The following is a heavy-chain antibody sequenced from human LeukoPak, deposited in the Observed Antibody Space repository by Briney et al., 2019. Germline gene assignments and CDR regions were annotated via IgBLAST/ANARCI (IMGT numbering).Heavy chain of an antibody. J-gene: IGHJ4*02. V-gene: IGHV3-30*03. CDR2: ISYDGSNK. D-gene: IGHD3-10*01. CDR1: GFTFSSYG. Sequence: GRSLRLSCATSGFTFSSYGMHWVRQAPGKGLEWVAVISYDGSNKYYADSVKGRFTISRDNSKNTLYLQINSLRTEDTAVYYCATSQLLWFGELDCWGQGTLVTVSS. CDR3: ATSQLLWFGELDC.